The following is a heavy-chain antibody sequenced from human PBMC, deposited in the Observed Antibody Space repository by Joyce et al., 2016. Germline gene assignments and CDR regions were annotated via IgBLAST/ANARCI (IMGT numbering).Heavy chain of an antibody. V-gene: IGHV3-30*03. Sequence: QVKLVESGGGVVQPGRSLRLSCEASGFNNFSNYGMHWVRQAPGKGLEWVAVISYDGNNKYYGDYVKGRFTISRDNSKNTLYLQISSLKTEDTAVYYCAALTTVVDLMDVWGQGTTVTVSS. CDR2: ISYDGNNK. CDR1: GFNNFSNYG. D-gene: IGHD4-23*01. J-gene: IGHJ6*02. CDR3: AALTTVVDLMDV.